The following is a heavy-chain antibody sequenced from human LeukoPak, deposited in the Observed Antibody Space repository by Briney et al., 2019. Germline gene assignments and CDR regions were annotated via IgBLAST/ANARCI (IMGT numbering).Heavy chain of an antibody. CDR1: GYSFTSYW. Sequence: GESLKISCKGSGYSFTSYWIVWVRQMPGKGLEWLGIIYPGDSDTRYSPSFQGQVTLSADKSISTAYLQWSSLKASDTAMYYCARLVYGVGNWFDPWGQGTLVTVSS. CDR2: IYPGDSDT. D-gene: IGHD1-26*01. CDR3: ARLVYGVGNWFDP. V-gene: IGHV5-51*01. J-gene: IGHJ5*02.